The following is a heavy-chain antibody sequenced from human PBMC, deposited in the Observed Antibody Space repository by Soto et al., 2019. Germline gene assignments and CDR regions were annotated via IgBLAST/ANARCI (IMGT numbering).Heavy chain of an antibody. D-gene: IGHD4-17*01. Sequence: PSETLSLTCTVSGGSISSYYWSWIRQPPGKGLEWIGYIYYSGSTNYNPSLKSRVTISVDTSKNQFSLKLSSVTAADTAVYYCARVDYTTVVTHWGQGTLVPVSS. CDR2: IYYSGST. CDR3: ARVDYTTVVTH. CDR1: GGSISSYY. V-gene: IGHV4-59*01. J-gene: IGHJ4*02.